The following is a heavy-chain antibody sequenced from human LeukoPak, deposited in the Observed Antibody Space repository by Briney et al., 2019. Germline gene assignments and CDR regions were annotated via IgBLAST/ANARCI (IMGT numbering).Heavy chain of an antibody. CDR3: ASQYGSRQFDS. V-gene: IGHV6-1*01. CDR2: TYYRYKWYS. J-gene: IGHJ4*02. D-gene: IGHD3-10*01. CDR1: LDSVSSNIAA. Sequence: SQTPSLTSALSLDSVSSNIAAWNSIRQSPSGGLEWLGRTYYRYKWYSDSAVSVKSRITINPDTSKNQFSLQLNSVTPEETAVYYCASQYGSRQFDSWGQGTLVTVSS.